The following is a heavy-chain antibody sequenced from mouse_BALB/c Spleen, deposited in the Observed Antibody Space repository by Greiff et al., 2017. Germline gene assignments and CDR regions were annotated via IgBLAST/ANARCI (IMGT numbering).Heavy chain of an antibody. CDR2: ISSGGSYT. Sequence: EVQGVESGGGLVRPGGSLKLSCAASGFTFSSYAMYWVRQSPEKRLEWVAEISSGGSYTYYPDTVTGRVTISRDNAKNTLYLKMSSLRSEDTAMYDCATYNFAYWGQGTLVTVSA. V-gene: IGHV5-9-4*01. J-gene: IGHJ3*01. D-gene: IGHD1-3*01. CDR3: ATYNFAY. CDR1: GFTFSSYA.